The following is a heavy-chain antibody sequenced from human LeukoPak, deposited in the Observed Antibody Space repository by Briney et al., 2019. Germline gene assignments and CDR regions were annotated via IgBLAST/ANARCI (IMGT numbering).Heavy chain of an antibody. CDR1: SGSISSNY. J-gene: IGHJ6*02. Sequence: SETLSLTCTVSSGSISSNYWNWIRQPPGKGLEWIGYIYYSGSTDYNPSLKSRVTISVDTSKNQFSLKLSSVAAADTAVYYCAGLVGSGSWDYYGMDVWGQGTTVTVSS. V-gene: IGHV4-59*01. CDR2: IYYSGST. CDR3: AGLVGSGSWDYYGMDV. D-gene: IGHD1-26*01.